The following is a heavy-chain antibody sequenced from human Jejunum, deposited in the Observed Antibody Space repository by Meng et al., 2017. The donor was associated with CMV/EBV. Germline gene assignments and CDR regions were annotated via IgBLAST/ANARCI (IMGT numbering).Heavy chain of an antibody. D-gene: IGHD3-10*01. Sequence: TVSGGSISSSSYYWGWIRQPPGKGLEGIGSIYYSGRTYYNPSLKSRVTISVDTSKNQFSLTLSSVTAADTAVYYCAFYASGREYFDYWGQGTLVTVSS. CDR2: IYYSGRT. J-gene: IGHJ4*02. CDR3: AFYASGREYFDY. V-gene: IGHV4-39*01. CDR1: GGSISSSSYY.